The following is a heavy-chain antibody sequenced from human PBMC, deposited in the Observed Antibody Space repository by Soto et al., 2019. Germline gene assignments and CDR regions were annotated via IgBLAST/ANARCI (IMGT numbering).Heavy chain of an antibody. Sequence: SVKVSCKASGGTFSSYAISWVRQAPGQGLEWMGGIIPIFGTANYAQKFQGRVTITADESTSTAYMELSSLRSEDTAVYYCARERHCSGGSCSNWFDHWGQGTLVTV. CDR2: IIPIFGTA. CDR3: ARERHCSGGSCSNWFDH. J-gene: IGHJ5*02. V-gene: IGHV1-69*13. D-gene: IGHD2-15*01. CDR1: GGTFSSYA.